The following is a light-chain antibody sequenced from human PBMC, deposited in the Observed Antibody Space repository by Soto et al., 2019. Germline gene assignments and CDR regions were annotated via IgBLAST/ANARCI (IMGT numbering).Light chain of an antibody. J-gene: IGLJ1*01. Sequence: SYELTQPSSVSVAPGKTARITCGGNNIGSKSVHWYQQKPGQAPVLVIYYDSDRPSGIPERFSGSNSGNTATLTISRVEAGDEADYYCQVWDSSSDHDVFGTGTKLTVL. CDR2: YDS. CDR1: NIGSKS. V-gene: IGLV3-21*04. CDR3: QVWDSSSDHDV.